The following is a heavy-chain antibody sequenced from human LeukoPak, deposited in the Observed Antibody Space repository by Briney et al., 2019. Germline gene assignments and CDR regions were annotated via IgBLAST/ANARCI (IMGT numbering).Heavy chain of an antibody. CDR3: TRGYYYFDY. Sequence: GESLKISCKGSGDSFTSYWIGWVRQMPGKGLEWMGIIYPTDSYPRYGPSFQGQVTISADKSISTAYLQWSSLKASDTAIYYCTRGYYYFDYWGQGTLVTVSS. V-gene: IGHV5-51*01. J-gene: IGHJ4*02. CDR2: IYPTDSYP. D-gene: IGHD3-22*01. CDR1: GDSFTSYW.